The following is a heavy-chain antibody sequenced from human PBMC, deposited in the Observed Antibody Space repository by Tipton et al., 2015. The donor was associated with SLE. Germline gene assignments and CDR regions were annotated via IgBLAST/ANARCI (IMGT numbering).Heavy chain of an antibody. CDR3: ARDVAVPGTSSTYYYGMDV. CDR1: GYTFTSYG. D-gene: IGHD6-19*01. V-gene: IGHV1-18*01. CDR2: ISAYNGNT. J-gene: IGHJ6*02. Sequence: QSGAEVKKPGASVKVSCKASGYTFTSYGISWVRQAPGQGPEWMGWISAYNGNTKYAQKIQGRVTMTTDTSTSTAYMEMTSLRSDDTAVYYCARDVAVPGTSSTYYYGMDVWGQGTTVTVSS.